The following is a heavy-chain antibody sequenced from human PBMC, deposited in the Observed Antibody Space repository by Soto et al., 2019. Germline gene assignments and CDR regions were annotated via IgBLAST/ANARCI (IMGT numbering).Heavy chain of an antibody. D-gene: IGHD6-19*01. CDR1: GGSVSSGSYY. J-gene: IGHJ6*02. CDR3: ARGIEGWYQGRYYYGMDV. V-gene: IGHV4-61*01. CDR2: IYYSGST. Sequence: QVQLQESGPGLVKPSETLSLTCTVSGGSVSSGSYYWSWIRQPPGKGLEWIGYIYYSGSTNYNPSLKCPDTISVDTSKNQFSLKLSSVTAADTAVYYCARGIEGWYQGRYYYGMDVWGQGTTVTVSS.